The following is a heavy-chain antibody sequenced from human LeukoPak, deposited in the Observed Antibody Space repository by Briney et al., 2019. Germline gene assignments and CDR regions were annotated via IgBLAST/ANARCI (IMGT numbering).Heavy chain of an antibody. Sequence: SETLSLTCAVYGGSFSGYYWSWIRQPPGKGLEWIGEINHSGSTNYNPSLKSRVTISVDTSKNQFSLKLSSVTAADTAVYYCARGLKRGYYGSGSHRGEYWFDPWGQGTLVTVSS. D-gene: IGHD3-10*01. V-gene: IGHV4-34*01. CDR3: ARGLKRGYYGSGSHRGEYWFDP. CDR1: GGSFSGYY. J-gene: IGHJ5*02. CDR2: INHSGST.